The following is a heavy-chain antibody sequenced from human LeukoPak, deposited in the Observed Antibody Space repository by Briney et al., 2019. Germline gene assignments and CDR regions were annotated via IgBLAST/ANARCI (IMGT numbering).Heavy chain of an antibody. CDR3: ARGSSGSLYYYYYYMDV. J-gene: IGHJ6*03. V-gene: IGHV1-18*01. Sequence: ASVKVSCKASGYTFTSYGISWVRQAPGQGLEWMGWISAYNGNTNYAQKLQGRVTMTTDTSTSTAYMELSSLRSEDTAVYYCARGSSGSLYYYYYYMDVWGKGTTVTISS. D-gene: IGHD3-22*01. CDR1: GYTFTSYG. CDR2: ISAYNGNT.